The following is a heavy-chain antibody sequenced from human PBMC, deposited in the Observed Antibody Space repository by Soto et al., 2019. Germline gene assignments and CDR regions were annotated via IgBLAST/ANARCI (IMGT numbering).Heavy chain of an antibody. Sequence: QVQLVQSGAEVKKPGSSVKVSCTASEGTFNFYTINWVRQAPGQGLEWVGRVNPIVGMSNYGQKFQGRVAITADKSTTPASMSLNSLKSEDTAIYYCATSYGSGSTHFDSWGQGTLVTVSS. J-gene: IGHJ4*02. CDR2: VNPIVGMS. V-gene: IGHV1-69*02. D-gene: IGHD3-10*01. CDR3: ATSYGSGSTHFDS. CDR1: EGTFNFYT.